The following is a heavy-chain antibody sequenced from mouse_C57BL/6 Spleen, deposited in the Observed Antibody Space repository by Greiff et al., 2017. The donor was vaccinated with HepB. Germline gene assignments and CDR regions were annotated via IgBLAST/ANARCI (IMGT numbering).Heavy chain of an antibody. Sequence: EADGGLVQPKGSLKLSCAASGFSFNTYAMNWVRQAPGKGLEWVARIRSKSNNYATYYADSVKDRFTISRDDSESMLYLQMNNLKTEDTAMYYCVRRGSSGYGYAMDYWGQGTSVTVSS. CDR1: GFSFNTYA. J-gene: IGHJ4*01. CDR2: IRSKSNNYAT. D-gene: IGHD3-2*02. V-gene: IGHV10-1*01. CDR3: VRRGSSGYGYAMDY.